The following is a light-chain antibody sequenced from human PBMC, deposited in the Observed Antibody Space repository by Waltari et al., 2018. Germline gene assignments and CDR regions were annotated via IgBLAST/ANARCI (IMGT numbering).Light chain of an antibody. CDR1: SSDVGNYHL. CDR3: CSYAGSTTHVI. J-gene: IGLJ2*01. Sequence: QSALTQPASVSGSPGQSITISCPGTSSDVGNYHLVSWYQQHPGKAPKLMIYEVTKRPSGVSNRFSGSKSGNTASLTISGLQAEDEADYCCCSYAGSTTHVIFGGGTKLTVL. V-gene: IGLV2-23*02. CDR2: EVT.